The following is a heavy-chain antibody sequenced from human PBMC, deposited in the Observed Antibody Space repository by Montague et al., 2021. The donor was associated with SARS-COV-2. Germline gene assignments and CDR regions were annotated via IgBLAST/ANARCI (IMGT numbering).Heavy chain of an antibody. CDR1: GGSISSYY. D-gene: IGHD3-3*01. CDR2: IYYSGST. J-gene: IGHJ4*01. Sequence: SETLSLTCTVSGGSISSYYWSWIRQPAGKGLEWIGYIYYSGSTNXNPSLKSRVTISVDTSKNQFSLKLSSVTAADTAVYYCARGSRPCLVSPPHYYGMDYWGQGTLVTVSS. V-gene: IGHV4-59*12. CDR3: ARGSRPCLVSPPHYYGMDY.